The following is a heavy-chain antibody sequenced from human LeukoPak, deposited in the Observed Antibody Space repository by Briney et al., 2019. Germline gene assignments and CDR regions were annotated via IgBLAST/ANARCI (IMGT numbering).Heavy chain of an antibody. V-gene: IGHV3-23*01. CDR3: AKGGHYSFFDY. J-gene: IGHJ4*02. CDR1: GLVFRNYA. CDR2: ISGDGTET. Sequence: GSLRLSCPAAGLVFRNYAMTWVRRAPRQGLEWVSTISGDGTETFYADSVKGRFTISRDNSKNTHYLQMSSLRAEDTGIYYCAKGGHYSFFDYWGQGTLVTVSS. D-gene: IGHD4-11*01.